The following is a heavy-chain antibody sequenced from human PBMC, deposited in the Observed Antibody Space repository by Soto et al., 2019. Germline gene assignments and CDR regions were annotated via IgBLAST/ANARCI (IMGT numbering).Heavy chain of an antibody. J-gene: IGHJ4*02. CDR2: IWYDGSNK. CDR3: ARADGYCSGGSCYPGPSDFDY. V-gene: IGHV3-33*01. Sequence: GGSLRLSCAASGFTFSSYGMHWVRQAPGKGLEWVAVIWYDGSNKYYADSVKGRFTISRDNSKNTLYLQMNSLRAEDTAVYYCARADGYCSGGSCYPGPSDFDYWGQGTLVTVSS. D-gene: IGHD2-15*01. CDR1: GFTFSSYG.